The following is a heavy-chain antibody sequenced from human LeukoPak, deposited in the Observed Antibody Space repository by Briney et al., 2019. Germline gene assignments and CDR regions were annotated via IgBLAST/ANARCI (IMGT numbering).Heavy chain of an antibody. CDR1: GFTVSSNY. Sequence: GGSMRLSCAASGFTVSSNYMSWVRQAPGKGLEWVAVISYDGSNKYYADSVKGRFTISRDNSKNTLYLQMNSLRAEDTAVYYCANWENWGQGTLVTVSS. CDR3: ANWEN. D-gene: IGHD1-26*01. V-gene: IGHV3-30*18. CDR2: ISYDGSNK. J-gene: IGHJ4*02.